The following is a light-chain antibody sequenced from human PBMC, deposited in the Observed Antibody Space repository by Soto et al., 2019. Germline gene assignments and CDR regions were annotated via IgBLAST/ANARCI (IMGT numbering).Light chain of an antibody. CDR2: AAS. CDR3: QQSYSTLWT. CDR1: QNISSY. J-gene: IGKJ1*01. V-gene: IGKV1-39*01. Sequence: IQMTQSPSSLSASLGDRVTITCRARQNISSYLNWYQQKPGKAPKFLIYAASSLQSGVPARFSDSGSGTDFTLTISRLQPEDVATYYCQQSYSTLWTFGQGTKVEIK.